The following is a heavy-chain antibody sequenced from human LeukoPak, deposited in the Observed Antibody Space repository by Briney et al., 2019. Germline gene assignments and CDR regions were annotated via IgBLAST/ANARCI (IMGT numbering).Heavy chain of an antibody. CDR3: VRHTTQEYVGDY. D-gene: IGHD1-26*01. J-gene: IGHJ4*02. CDR2: VSYSGST. V-gene: IGHV4-59*08. CDR1: GGSISSYY. Sequence: SETLSLTRTVSGGSISSYYWSWIRQPPGKELEWIGYVSYSGSTNYNPSLKSRVTISVDTSKDQFFLKLSSVTAADTAMYYCVRHTTQEYVGDYWGEPSLVTVSS.